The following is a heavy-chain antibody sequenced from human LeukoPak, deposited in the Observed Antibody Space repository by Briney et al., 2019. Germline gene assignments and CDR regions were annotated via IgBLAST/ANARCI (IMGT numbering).Heavy chain of an antibody. CDR3: ARDLGQYYDTSDNWFDP. Sequence: GGPLRLSCAASGFTFSNYWMHWVRQAPGKGLVWVSRINSDGINTSYADSVKGRFTISRDKAKNTLNLQMNSLRAEDTAVYYCARDLGQYYDTSDNWFDPWGQGTLVTVSS. CDR1: GFTFSNYW. V-gene: IGHV3-74*01. D-gene: IGHD3-22*01. CDR2: INSDGINT. J-gene: IGHJ5*02.